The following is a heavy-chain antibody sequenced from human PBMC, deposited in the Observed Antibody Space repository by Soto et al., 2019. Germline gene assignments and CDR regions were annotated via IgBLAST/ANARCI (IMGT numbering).Heavy chain of an antibody. CDR3: ARGRLGQSLPLSWFDH. CDR2: INADNGNT. V-gene: IGHV1-3*01. CDR1: GYTFTNYV. Sequence: QVQLVQSGAEVKKPGTSVKFSCKASGYTFTNYVVHWVRQAPVQRLEWMGWINADNGNTRYSQSFQDIVTITRDTSANTAYMEVRSLRSEDTAIYYCARGRLGQSLPLSWFDHCGQGTLVTVSS. J-gene: IGHJ5*02.